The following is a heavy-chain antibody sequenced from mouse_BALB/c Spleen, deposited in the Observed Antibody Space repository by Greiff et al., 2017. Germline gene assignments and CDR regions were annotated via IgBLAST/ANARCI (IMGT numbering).Heavy chain of an antibody. Sequence: EVKLVESGGGLVQPGGSLKLSCAASGFTFSSYGMSWVRQTPDKRLELVATINSNGGSTYYPDSVKGRFTISRDNAENTLYLQKSSLTSEDTAMYYCGRGDYRYYWYLDVWGAGTTVTVSS. J-gene: IGHJ1*01. V-gene: IGHV5-6-3*01. CDR1: GFTFSSYG. CDR3: GRGDYRYYWYLDV. CDR2: INSNGGST. D-gene: IGHD2-14*01.